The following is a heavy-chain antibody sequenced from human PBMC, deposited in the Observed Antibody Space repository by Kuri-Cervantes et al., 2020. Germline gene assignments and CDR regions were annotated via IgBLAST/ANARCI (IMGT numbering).Heavy chain of an antibody. CDR1: GFTFSSYS. J-gene: IGHJ2*01. Sequence: GESLKISCAASGFTFSSYSMNWVRQAPGKGLEWVSYISSASSYISYADSLKGRFIISRDNAKKSLYLHMNSLRAEDTAVYYCANMRGQDWYFEVWGRGTLVTVSS. CDR2: ISSASSYI. V-gene: IGHV3-21*05. CDR3: ANMRGQDWYFEV. D-gene: IGHD3-16*01.